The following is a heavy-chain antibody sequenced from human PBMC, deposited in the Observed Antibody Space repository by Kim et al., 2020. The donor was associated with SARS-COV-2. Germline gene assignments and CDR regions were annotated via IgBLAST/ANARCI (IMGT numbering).Heavy chain of an antibody. Sequence: SQTLSLTCAISGDSVSSNSAAWNWIRQSPSRGLEWLGRTYYRSKWYNDYAVSVKSRITINPDTSKNQFSLQLNSVTPEDTAVYYCARFLGGDFWSGYSYDAFDIWGQGTMVTVSS. CDR1: GDSVSSNSAA. D-gene: IGHD3-3*01. V-gene: IGHV6-1*01. CDR3: ARFLGGDFWSGYSYDAFDI. CDR2: TYYRSKWYN. J-gene: IGHJ3*02.